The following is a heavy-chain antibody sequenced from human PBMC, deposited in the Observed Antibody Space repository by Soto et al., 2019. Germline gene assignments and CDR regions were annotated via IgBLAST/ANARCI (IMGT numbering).Heavy chain of an antibody. J-gene: IGHJ5*02. CDR3: ARGREYSFGYNWFDP. CDR1: GYPFTSYH. V-gene: IGHV1-46*01. CDR2: INPTEGRT. D-gene: IGHD5-12*01. Sequence: QVQLVQFGAEVRKPGASLKLSCQTSGYPFTSYHMHWVRQAPGQGLEWMGVINPTEGRTRYSQRFQDRVTMTRDTSTSTVYMELSSLRSEDTATYFCARGREYSFGYNWFDPWGQGTLVTVSS.